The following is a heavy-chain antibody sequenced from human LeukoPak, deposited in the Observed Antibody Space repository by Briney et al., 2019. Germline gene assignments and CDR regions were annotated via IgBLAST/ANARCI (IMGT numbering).Heavy chain of an antibody. V-gene: IGHV3-23*01. CDR2: IGNDGGGI. J-gene: IGHJ4*02. D-gene: IGHD7-27*01. Sequence: GGSLRLSCAASGFTFSTYTMYWVRHPPGKRLEWVSIIGNDGGGIHYADSVKGRFTISRDNFKNALYLQMNSLRVEDTAVYYCAIDPNWGTHSWGQGVLVTVSS. CDR1: GFTFSTYT. CDR3: AIDPNWGTHS.